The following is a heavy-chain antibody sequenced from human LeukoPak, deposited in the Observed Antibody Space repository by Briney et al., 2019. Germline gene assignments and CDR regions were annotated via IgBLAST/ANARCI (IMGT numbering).Heavy chain of an antibody. Sequence: PGGSLRPSCAASGFTFSSYWMSWVRQAPGKGLEWVANIKQDGSEKYYVDSVKGRFTISRDNAKNSLYLQMNSLRAEDTAVYYCARELPRFEYSSSAGCWGQGTLVTVSS. CDR3: ARELPRFEYSSSAGC. CDR1: GFTFSSYW. V-gene: IGHV3-7*01. J-gene: IGHJ4*02. D-gene: IGHD6-6*01. CDR2: IKQDGSEK.